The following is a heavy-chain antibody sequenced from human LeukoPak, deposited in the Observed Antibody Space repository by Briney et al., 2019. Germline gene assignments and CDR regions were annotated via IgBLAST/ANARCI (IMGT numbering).Heavy chain of an antibody. V-gene: IGHV3-9*03. CDR2: ISWNSGSI. CDR1: GFTFDDYA. J-gene: IGHJ3*02. CDR3: AKATFRYYDSSGLTDAFDI. Sequence: GRSLRLSCAASGFTFDDYAMHWVRQAPGKGLEWVSGISWNSGSIGYADSVKGRFTISRDNAKNSLYLQMNSLRAEDMALYYCAKATFRYYDSSGLTDAFDIWGQGTMVTVSS. D-gene: IGHD3-22*01.